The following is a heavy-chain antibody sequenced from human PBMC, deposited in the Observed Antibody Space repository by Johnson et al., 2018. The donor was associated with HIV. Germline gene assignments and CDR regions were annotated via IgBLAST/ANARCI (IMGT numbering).Heavy chain of an antibody. CDR3: AKDLEHILTYSFDI. J-gene: IGHJ3*02. CDR2: IRYDGSNK. D-gene: IGHD2-21*01. V-gene: IGHV3-30*02. CDR1: GFTFSSYG. Sequence: QVQLVESGGGVVQPGRSLRLSCAASGFTFSSYGMHWVRQAPGKGLEWVAFIRYDGSNKYYADSVKGRFTISRDNSKNTLYLQMNSLRAEDTAGYYCAKDLEHILTYSFDIWGQGTMVTVSS.